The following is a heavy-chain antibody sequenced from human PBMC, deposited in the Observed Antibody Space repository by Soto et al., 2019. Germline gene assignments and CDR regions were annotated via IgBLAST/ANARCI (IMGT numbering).Heavy chain of an antibody. CDR1: GFTFSSYG. Sequence: ESGGGVVQPGRSLRLSCVASGFTFSSYGMHWFRQAPGKGLEWVAIISYDGSNTYYADSVKGRFTISRDNSKNTLYLQMNSLRAEDTSVYYCAKEGGLSGSYYISSSYYFDYWGQGTLVTVSS. CDR3: AKEGGLSGSYYISSSYYFDY. D-gene: IGHD1-26*01. J-gene: IGHJ4*02. CDR2: ISYDGSNT. V-gene: IGHV3-30*18.